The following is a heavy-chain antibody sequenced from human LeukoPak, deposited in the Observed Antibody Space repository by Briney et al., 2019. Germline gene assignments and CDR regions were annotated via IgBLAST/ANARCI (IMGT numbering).Heavy chain of an antibody. CDR1: GFTFSSYA. CDR3: TRDSKSSLDA. J-gene: IGHJ6*02. Sequence: GRSLRLSCAASGFTFSSYAMHWVRQAPGKGLEWVAVISYDGSNKYYADSVKGRFTISRDNTRNTLYLEMNSLRVEDTAIYYCTRDSKSSLDAWGQGTTVTVSS. V-gene: IGHV3-30*04. CDR2: ISYDGSNK.